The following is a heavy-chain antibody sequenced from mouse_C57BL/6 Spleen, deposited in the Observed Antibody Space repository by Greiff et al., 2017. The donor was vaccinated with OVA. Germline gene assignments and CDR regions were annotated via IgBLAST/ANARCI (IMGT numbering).Heavy chain of an antibody. D-gene: IGHD1-1*01. CDR3: ALTTVVAANYFDY. Sequence: VQLQESGAELARPGASVKLSCKASGYTFTSYGISWVKQRTGQGLEWIGEIYPRSGNTYYNEKFKGKATLTADKSSSTAYMELRSLTSEDSAVYFCALTTVVAANYFDYWGQGTTLTVSS. V-gene: IGHV1-81*01. J-gene: IGHJ2*01. CDR1: GYTFTSYG. CDR2: IYPRSGNT.